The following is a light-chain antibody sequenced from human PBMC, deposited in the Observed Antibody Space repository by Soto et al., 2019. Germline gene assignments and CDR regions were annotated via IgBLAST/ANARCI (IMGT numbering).Light chain of an antibody. Sequence: EIVMTQSPATLSVSPGGRATLSCRASQSISDTLAWYQQKPGQAPRLLIDDASIRATGIPARFSGSGSGTDFTLTISRLEPEDFAVYYCQQYGSSPPSITFGQGTRLEIK. CDR2: DAS. J-gene: IGKJ5*01. CDR1: QSISDT. V-gene: IGKV3D-15*01. CDR3: QQYGSSPPSIT.